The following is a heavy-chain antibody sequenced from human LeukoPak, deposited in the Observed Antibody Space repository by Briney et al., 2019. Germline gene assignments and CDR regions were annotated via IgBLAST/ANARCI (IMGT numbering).Heavy chain of an antibody. Sequence: SETLSLTCTVSGGSIRNYYWSWIRQPPGKGLEWIGYIYYTGTTNYNPSLKSRVIISIDTSKNQFSLKLSSVTAEDTAVYYCARDSPLGRFGELFHDYWGQGTLVTVSS. CDR2: IYYTGTT. V-gene: IGHV4-59*01. J-gene: IGHJ4*02. CDR3: ARDSPLGRFGELFHDY. D-gene: IGHD3-10*01. CDR1: GGSIRNYY.